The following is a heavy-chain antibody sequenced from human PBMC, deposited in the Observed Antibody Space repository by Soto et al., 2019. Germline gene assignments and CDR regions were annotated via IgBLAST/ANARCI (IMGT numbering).Heavy chain of an antibody. J-gene: IGHJ6*02. CDR2: ISYDRSNK. D-gene: IGHD1-1*01. Sequence: QVQLVESGGGVVQPGRSLRLSCAASGFTFSSYAMHWVRQAPGKGLEWVAVISYDRSNKYYADSVKGRFTISRDNSKNTLYLQMNSLRAEDTAMYYCARDRLRYNWNDFLYYYYGMDVWGQGTTVTVSS. V-gene: IGHV3-30-3*01. CDR1: GFTFSSYA. CDR3: ARDRLRYNWNDFLYYYYGMDV.